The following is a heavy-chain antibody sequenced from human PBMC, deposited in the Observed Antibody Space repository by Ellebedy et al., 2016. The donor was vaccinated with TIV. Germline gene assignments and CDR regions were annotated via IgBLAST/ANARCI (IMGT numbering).Heavy chain of an antibody. D-gene: IGHD5-12*01. Sequence: MPLETLSLTCTVSGGSISSYSWSWIRQPAGQGLEWIGRIFTSGHTNYNPSLKSRVTMSIDTSKRQFSLKVTSVTAADTAVYYCARDGFGGYSFAMDVWGQGTTVTVSS. CDR1: GGSISSYS. V-gene: IGHV4-4*07. CDR3: ARDGFGGYSFAMDV. J-gene: IGHJ6*02. CDR2: IFTSGHT.